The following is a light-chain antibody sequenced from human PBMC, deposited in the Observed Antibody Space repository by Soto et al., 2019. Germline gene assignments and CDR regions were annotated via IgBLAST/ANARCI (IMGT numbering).Light chain of an antibody. CDR3: STFGGSGV. CDR2: EVT. CDR1: GSDVGRYNY. V-gene: IGLV2-14*01. Sequence: QSAVTQPDSVSGSPGQSITISCTGTGSDVGRYNYVSWYQQYSGKAPKLMIYEVTNRPSGVSNRFSGSKSGNTASLTIAGLQADDEADYYCSTFGGSGVFGTGTKLTVL. J-gene: IGLJ1*01.